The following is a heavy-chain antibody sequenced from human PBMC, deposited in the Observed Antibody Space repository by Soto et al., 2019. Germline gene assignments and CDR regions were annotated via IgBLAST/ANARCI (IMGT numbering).Heavy chain of an antibody. CDR2: IYKGGSI. J-gene: IGHJ4*02. CDR1: GGSISNDY. CDR3: VLWPPYYFDY. V-gene: IGHV4-4*09. D-gene: IGHD3-10*01. Sequence: SETLSLTCRVSGGSISNDYWTWIRQPPGKGLEWIGYIYKGGSINYNPSLKSRVTISVDTSNNQFSLKLSSVTAADTAVYYCVLWPPYYFDYWGQGTLVTVSS.